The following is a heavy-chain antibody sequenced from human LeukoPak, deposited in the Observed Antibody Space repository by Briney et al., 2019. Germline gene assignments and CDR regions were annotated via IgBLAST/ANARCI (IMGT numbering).Heavy chain of an antibody. CDR2: INQDGVKN. D-gene: IGHD3-16*01. CDR3: ARNLAVNWFAP. CDR1: GFSFSGYW. V-gene: IGHV3-7*01. J-gene: IGHJ5*02. Sequence: PGGSLSLSCAASGFSFSGYWMTWVRQAPGKGLEWVAYINQDGVKNYYWDSVKGRFTISRDNAKNSLYLQIDSLRPEDTTVYYCARNLAVNWFAPWGQGTLVTVSS.